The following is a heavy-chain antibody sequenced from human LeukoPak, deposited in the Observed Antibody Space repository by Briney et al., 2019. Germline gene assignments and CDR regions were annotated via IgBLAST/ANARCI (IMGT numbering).Heavy chain of an antibody. CDR2: IYHSGST. Sequence: PSETLSLTCTVSGYSISSGYYWGWIRQPPGKGLEWIGSIYHSGSTYYNPSLKSRVTISVDTSKNQFSLKLSSVTAADTAVYYCARLLSSAAGDYWGQGTLVTVSS. CDR3: ARLLSSAAGDY. J-gene: IGHJ4*02. CDR1: GYSISSGYY. V-gene: IGHV4-38-2*02. D-gene: IGHD2-21*01.